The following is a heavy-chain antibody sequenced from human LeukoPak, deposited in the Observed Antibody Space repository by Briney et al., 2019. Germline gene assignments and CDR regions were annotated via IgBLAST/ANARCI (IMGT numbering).Heavy chain of an antibody. J-gene: IGHJ3*02. Sequence: PSQTLSLTCTVSGGSISSGDYYWSWIRQPPGKGLEWIGYIYYSGSTYYNPSLKSRVTISVDTSKDQFSLKLSSVTAADTAVYYCARTPTYYYGSGIGPKGAFDIWGQGTMVTVSS. CDR1: GGSISSGDYY. V-gene: IGHV4-30-4*01. CDR2: IYYSGST. CDR3: ARTPTYYYGSGIGPKGAFDI. D-gene: IGHD3-10*01.